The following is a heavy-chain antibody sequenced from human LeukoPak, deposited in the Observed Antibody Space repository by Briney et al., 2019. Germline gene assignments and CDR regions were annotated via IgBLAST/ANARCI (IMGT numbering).Heavy chain of an antibody. V-gene: IGHV3-66*01. J-gene: IGHJ4*02. CDR1: GFTVSGNY. CDR2: IYSGGNT. D-gene: IGHD5-18*01. CDR3: ARDLGYSYGESKINDY. Sequence: PGGSQRLSCEASGFTVSGNYMNWIRQAPGKGLEWVSVIYSGGNTYYADSVKGRFSISRDNSKNTLYLQMNSLRVEDTAVYYCARDLGYSYGESKINDYWGQGTLVTVSS.